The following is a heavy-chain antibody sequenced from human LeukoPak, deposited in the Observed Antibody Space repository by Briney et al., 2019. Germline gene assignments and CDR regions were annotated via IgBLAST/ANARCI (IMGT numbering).Heavy chain of an antibody. Sequence: GGSLRLSCAASGFTFSSYSMNWVRQAPGEGLEWVSSINRSSSYIYYAGSVKGRFTISRDNAKNSLYLQMNSLRAEDTAVYYCARERIGYGDSVDYWGQGALVTVSS. CDR3: ARERIGYGDSVDY. J-gene: IGHJ4*02. D-gene: IGHD4-17*01. CDR1: GFTFSSYS. CDR2: INRSSSYI. V-gene: IGHV3-21*01.